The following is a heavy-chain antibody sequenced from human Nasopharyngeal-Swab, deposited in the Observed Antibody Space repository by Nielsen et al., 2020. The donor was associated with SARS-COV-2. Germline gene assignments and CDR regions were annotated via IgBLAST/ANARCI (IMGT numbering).Heavy chain of an antibody. D-gene: IGHD3-16*02. V-gene: IGHV4-39*01. CDR2: IYYSGTT. J-gene: IGHJ3*01. Sequence: WIRQPPGKGLEWIGSIYYSGTTYYNPSLKGRVTISVDTSKNQFSLKLSSVTAADTAVYYCARQPGNYDHVWGSYRPDGAFDFWGQGTMVTVSS. CDR3: ARQPGNYDHVWGSYRPDGAFDF.